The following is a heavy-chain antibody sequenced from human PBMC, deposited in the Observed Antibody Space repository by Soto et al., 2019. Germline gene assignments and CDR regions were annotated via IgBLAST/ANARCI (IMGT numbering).Heavy chain of an antibody. V-gene: IGHV4-59*02. CDR2: VSYTGNT. CDR1: GGSVSDYF. D-gene: IGHD6-13*01. CDR3: ASGLLVLHS. Sequence: QVRLQESGPGLVKPSETLSLTCTVSGGSVSDYFWSWIRQPPGKGLEWIGSVSYTGNTDRNPSLNSRLTMSPDTSKRQLSLKLTSVTAADTAIYFCASGLLVLHSWGQGTLVTVSS. J-gene: IGHJ4*02.